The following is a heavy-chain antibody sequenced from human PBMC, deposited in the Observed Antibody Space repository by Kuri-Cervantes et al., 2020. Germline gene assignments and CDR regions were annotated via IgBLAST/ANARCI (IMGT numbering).Heavy chain of an antibody. V-gene: IGHV1-18*01. J-gene: IGHJ4*02. CDR2: ISAYNGNT. CDR3: ARYYYESSGYIDY. Sequence: ASVKVSCKASGYTFTSYGISWVRQAPGQGLEWMGWISAYNGNTNYAQKFQGRVTMTRDTSTSTVYMELSSLRSEDTAVYYCARYYYESSGYIDYWGQGTLVTVSS. CDR1: GYTFTSYG. D-gene: IGHD3-22*01.